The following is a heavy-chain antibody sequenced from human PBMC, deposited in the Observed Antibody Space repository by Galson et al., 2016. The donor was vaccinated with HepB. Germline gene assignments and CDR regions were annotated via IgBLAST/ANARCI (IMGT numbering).Heavy chain of an antibody. V-gene: IGHV1-3*04. D-gene: IGHD2-15*01. CDR1: RDTFMNSA. CDR3: ASEFCSGGNCYLGGGVDWFDP. CDR2: INTGNGNT. J-gene: IGHJ5*02. Sequence: SVKVSCKASRDTFMNSAIHWVRQAPGQRLEWMGWINTGNGNTKYSEMFQGRVTISGDTSANTAYMELSSLRSEDTAMYYCASEFCSGGNCYLGGGVDWFDPWGQGTLVTVSS.